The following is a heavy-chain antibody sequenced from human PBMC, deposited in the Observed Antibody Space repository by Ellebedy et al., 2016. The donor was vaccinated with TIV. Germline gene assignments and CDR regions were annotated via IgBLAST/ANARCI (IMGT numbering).Heavy chain of an antibody. CDR3: ARALGSGVDYFDY. CDR1: GFTFSSYW. Sequence: GESLKISCAASGFTFSSYWMSWVRQAPGKGLAWVANIKHDGSEKYYVDSVKGRFTISRDKAKNSVFLQRNSLRAEDTAVFYCARALGSGVDYFDYWGQGTLVTVSS. D-gene: IGHD3-10*01. J-gene: IGHJ4*02. CDR2: IKHDGSEK. V-gene: IGHV3-7*03.